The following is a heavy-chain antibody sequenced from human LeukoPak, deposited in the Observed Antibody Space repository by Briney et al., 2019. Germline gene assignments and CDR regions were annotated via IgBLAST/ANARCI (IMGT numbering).Heavy chain of an antibody. V-gene: IGHV4-39*07. CDR1: GGSISSSSYY. Sequence: SETLSLTCTVSGGSISSSSYYWGWIRQPPGKGLEWIGSIYYSGSTYYNPSLKSRVTISVDTSKNQFSLKLSSVTAADTAVYYCARNYGSGSSNAFDTWGQRTMVTVSS. D-gene: IGHD3-10*01. CDR3: ARNYGSGSSNAFDT. CDR2: IYYSGST. J-gene: IGHJ3*02.